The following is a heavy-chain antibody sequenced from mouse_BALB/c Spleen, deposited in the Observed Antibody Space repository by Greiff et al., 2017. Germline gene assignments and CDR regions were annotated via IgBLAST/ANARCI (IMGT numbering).Heavy chain of an antibody. Sequence: EVNVVESGGGLVKPGGSLKLSCAASGFTFSSYAMSWVRQTPEKRLEWVASISSGGSTYYPDSVKGRFTISRDNARNILYLQMSSLRSEDTAMYYCARDGNYFTYAMDYWGQGTSVTVSS. CDR3: ARDGNYFTYAMDY. J-gene: IGHJ4*01. D-gene: IGHD2-1*01. V-gene: IGHV5-6-5*01. CDR2: ISSGGST. CDR1: GFTFSSYA.